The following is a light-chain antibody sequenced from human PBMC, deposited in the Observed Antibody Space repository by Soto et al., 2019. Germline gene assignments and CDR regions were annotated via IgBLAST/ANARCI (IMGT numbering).Light chain of an antibody. CDR2: GAS. J-gene: IGKJ5*01. CDR1: QSVSSN. CDR3: QQRKNWQVT. Sequence: EIVVTQSPATLSVSPWEIATLSCRTSQSVSSNLAWYHQKRGQAPRLLIYGASSRATGIPDRFSGSGSGTDFTLTISSLEPEDFAIYYCQQRKNWQVTFGQGTRLEIK. V-gene: IGKV3-11*01.